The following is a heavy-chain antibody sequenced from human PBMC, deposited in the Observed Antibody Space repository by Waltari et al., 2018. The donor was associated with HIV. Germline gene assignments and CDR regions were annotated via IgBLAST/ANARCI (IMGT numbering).Heavy chain of an antibody. D-gene: IGHD3-22*01. J-gene: IGHJ4*01. CDR2: ISGRGTTI. CDR1: GFRFGDYY. CDR3: TRDYFHFDSSGSLD. V-gene: IGHV3-11*01. Sequence: QVRLEESGGGLVRPGGSLTLSCAASGFRFGDYYMTWVRQAPGSGREWVSSISGRGTTISYADSGKGRFSISRDNAKNSLFLQMNRLRADDTALYYCTRDYFHFDSSGSLDWGRGVQVIVSS.